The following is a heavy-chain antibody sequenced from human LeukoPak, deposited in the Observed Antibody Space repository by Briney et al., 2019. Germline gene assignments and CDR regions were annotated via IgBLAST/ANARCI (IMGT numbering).Heavy chain of an antibody. CDR3: AREYSGYDWGRFDY. V-gene: IGHV1-18*01. CDR2: ISAYNGNT. CDR1: GYTFTSYG. Sequence: ASVKVSCKASGYTFTSYGISWVRQAPGQGLEWMGWISAYNGNTNYAQKLQGRVTMTTDTSTSTAYMELRSLRSDDTAVYYCAREYSGYDWGRFDYWGQGTLVTVSS. J-gene: IGHJ4*02. D-gene: IGHD5-12*01.